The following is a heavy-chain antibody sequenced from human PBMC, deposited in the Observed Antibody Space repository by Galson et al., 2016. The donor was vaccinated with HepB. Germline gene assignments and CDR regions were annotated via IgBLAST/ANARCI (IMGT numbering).Heavy chain of an antibody. Sequence: SLRLSCAASGFILSSYTVNWVRQAPGKGLEWVSSISSSSSYTYYADSVKGRFTISSDNAKNSLYLQMNSLRAEDTAVYYCARDRVYSHYWAFYYYGMEVWGQGTTVTVSS. D-gene: IGHD4-11*01. CDR1: GFILSSYT. CDR3: ARDRVYSHYWAFYYYGMEV. J-gene: IGHJ6*02. CDR2: ISSSSSYT. V-gene: IGHV3-21*01.